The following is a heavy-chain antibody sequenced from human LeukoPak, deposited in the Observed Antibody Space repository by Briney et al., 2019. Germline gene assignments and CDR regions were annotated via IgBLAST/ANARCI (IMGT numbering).Heavy chain of an antibody. CDR3: AIYGSGEIDY. CDR1: GFTFSSYG. CDR2: ISYDGSNK. Sequence: PGRSLRLSCAASGFTFSSYGMHWGRQAPGKGLEWVAVISYDGSNKYYADSVKGRFTISRDNSKNTLYLQMNSLRAEDTAVYYCAIYGSGEIDYWGQGTLVTVSS. D-gene: IGHD3-10*01. V-gene: IGHV3-30*03. J-gene: IGHJ4*02.